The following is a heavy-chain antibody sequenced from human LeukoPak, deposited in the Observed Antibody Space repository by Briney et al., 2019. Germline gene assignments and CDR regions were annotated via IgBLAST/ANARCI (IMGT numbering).Heavy chain of an antibody. V-gene: IGHV3-23*01. CDR2: ISGSGGST. J-gene: IGHJ4*02. Sequence: GGSLRLSCAASGFPFSSYAMSWVRQAPGKGREWVSAISGSGGSTYYADSVKGRFTISRDNSKNTLYLQMNTLRAEDTAVYYCAKGVYYYDSSAYYYTYYFDSWAQGTLLTVSS. CDR1: GFPFSSYA. D-gene: IGHD3-22*01. CDR3: AKGVYYYDSSAYYYTYYFDS.